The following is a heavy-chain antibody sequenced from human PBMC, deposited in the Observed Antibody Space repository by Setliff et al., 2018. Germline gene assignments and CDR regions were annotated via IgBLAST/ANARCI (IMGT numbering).Heavy chain of an antibody. V-gene: IGHV1-18*01. CDR2: ISPYNGNT. J-gene: IGHJ6*03. CDR1: GYTFKTYG. CDR3: ARAPAWGSSNYYYYYMDV. D-gene: IGHD3-16*01. Sequence: GASVKVSCKASGYTFKTYGFTWVRQAPGQGLEWMGWISPYNGNTNSAQKFQGRVTMTKNTSISTAYLELSSLKSEDTAVYYCARAPAWGSSNYYYYYMDVWGKGTTVTVSS.